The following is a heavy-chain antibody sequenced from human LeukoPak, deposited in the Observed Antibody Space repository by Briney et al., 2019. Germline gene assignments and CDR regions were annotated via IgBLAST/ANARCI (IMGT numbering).Heavy chain of an antibody. CDR3: ARAGSYDTSGYSAF. V-gene: IGHV1-18*01. J-gene: IGHJ4*02. D-gene: IGHD3-22*01. CDR1: GYTIPING. Sequence: ASVKVSCKASGYTIPINGISWVRQAPGQGLEWMGWISAYNGDTNYAQNFQGRVTMTTDTSTSTAYLDLRSLSSDDTALYLCARAGSYDTSGYSAFWGQGSLVTVSS. CDR2: ISAYNGDT.